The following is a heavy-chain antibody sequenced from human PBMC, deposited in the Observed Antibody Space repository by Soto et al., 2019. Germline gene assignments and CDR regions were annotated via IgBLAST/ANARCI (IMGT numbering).Heavy chain of an antibody. CDR3: ARGGYSSTWSNLLDRSGLDV. V-gene: IGHV1-69*06. Sequence: QVQLVQSGAEAKKPGSSVKVSCKTSGGTFSSYAINWVRQAPGQGLEWMGGIVPLFRTTNYAQKFQGRVTITADTSTYTVYMELSQLRSGDTAVYYCARGGYSSTWSNLLDRSGLDVWGQGTTVTVSS. D-gene: IGHD6-13*01. J-gene: IGHJ6*02. CDR2: IVPLFRTT. CDR1: GGTFSSYA.